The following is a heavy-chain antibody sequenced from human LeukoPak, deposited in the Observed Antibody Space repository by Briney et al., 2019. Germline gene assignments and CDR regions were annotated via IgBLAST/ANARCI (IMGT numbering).Heavy chain of an antibody. CDR3: ARRSITMVRGVHYFDY. CDR1: GGSFSGYY. J-gene: IGHJ4*02. D-gene: IGHD3-10*01. V-gene: IGHV4-34*01. Sequence: SETLSLTCAVYGGSFSGYYWSWISQPPGKGLEWIGEINHSGSTNYNPSLKSRVTISVDTSKNQFSLKLSSVTAADTAVYYCARRSITMVRGVHYFDYWGQGTLVNVSS. CDR2: INHSGST.